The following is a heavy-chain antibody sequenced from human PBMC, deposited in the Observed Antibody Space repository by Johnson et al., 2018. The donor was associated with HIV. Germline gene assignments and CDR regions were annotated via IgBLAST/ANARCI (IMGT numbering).Heavy chain of an antibody. CDR3: ARGAGYNFWSGYYAGRNAFDI. Sequence: VQLVESGGGVVRPGGSLRLSCAASGFTFSSYDMHWVRQATGKGLEWVSAIGTAGDTYYPGSVKGRFTISRENAKNSLYLQMNSLRAGDTAVYYCARGAGYNFWSGYYAGRNAFDIWGQGTMVTVSS. D-gene: IGHD3-3*01. CDR1: GFTFSSYD. V-gene: IGHV3-13*01. J-gene: IGHJ3*02. CDR2: IGTAGDT.